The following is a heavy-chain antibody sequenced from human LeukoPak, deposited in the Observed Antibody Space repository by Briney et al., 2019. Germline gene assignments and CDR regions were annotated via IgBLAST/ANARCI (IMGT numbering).Heavy chain of an antibody. CDR1: GGSISSYY. CDR3: ARDLKYYDFWSGSYYYYMDV. CDR2: IYTGGST. D-gene: IGHD3-3*01. J-gene: IGHJ6*03. V-gene: IGHV4-4*07. Sequence: SETLSLTCSVSGGSISSYYWSWIRQTAGKGLEWIGRIYTGGSTNYNPSLKSRVTMSVDTSKNQFSLKLSSVTAADTAVYYCARDLKYYDFWSGSYYYYMDVWGKGTTVTVSS.